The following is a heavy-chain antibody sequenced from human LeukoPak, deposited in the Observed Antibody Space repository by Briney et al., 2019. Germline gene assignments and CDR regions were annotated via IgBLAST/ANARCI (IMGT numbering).Heavy chain of an antibody. J-gene: IGHJ6*03. CDR1: GYAFTRHY. V-gene: IGHV1-46*01. Sequence: ASVKVSCKASGYAFTRHYMHWVRQAPGQGLEWMGLINPSGSSTIYAQKFQGRVTMTRDMSTSTDYMELSSLRSEDTAVYYCARGQVASHFGSHYYYYYYMDVWGKGTTVTVSS. D-gene: IGHD3-10*01. CDR2: INPSGSST. CDR3: ARGQVASHFGSHYYYYYYMDV.